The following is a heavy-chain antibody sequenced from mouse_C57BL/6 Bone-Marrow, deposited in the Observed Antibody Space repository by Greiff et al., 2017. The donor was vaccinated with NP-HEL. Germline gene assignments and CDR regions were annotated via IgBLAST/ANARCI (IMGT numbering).Heavy chain of an antibody. J-gene: IGHJ4*01. CDR1: GFTFSSYG. Sequence: EVKLVESGGDLVKPGGSLKLSCAASGFTFSSYGMSWVRQTPDKRLEWVATISSGGSYTYYPDSVKGRFTISRDNAKNTRYLQMSSLKSEDTAMYYCARQGYYEAMDYWGQGTSVTVSS. V-gene: IGHV5-6*01. CDR2: ISSGGSYT. D-gene: IGHD2-3*01. CDR3: ARQGYYEAMDY.